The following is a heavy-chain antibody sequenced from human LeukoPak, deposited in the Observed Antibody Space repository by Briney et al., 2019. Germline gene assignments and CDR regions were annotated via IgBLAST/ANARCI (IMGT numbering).Heavy chain of an antibody. CDR1: GFTFSSYS. CDR3: ARAREYSSSRGYFQH. V-gene: IGHV3-23*01. Sequence: GGSLRLSCAASGFTFSSYSMNWVRQAPGKGLEWVSGISGSGISTYYADSVKGRFTISRDNSKNTLYLQMNSLRVEDTAVYYCARAREYSSSRGYFQHWGQGTLVTVSS. D-gene: IGHD6-6*01. CDR2: ISGSGIST. J-gene: IGHJ1*01.